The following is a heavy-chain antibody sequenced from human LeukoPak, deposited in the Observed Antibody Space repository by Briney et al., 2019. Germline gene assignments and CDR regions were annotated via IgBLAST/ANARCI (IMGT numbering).Heavy chain of an antibody. CDR1: GFTFSSYG. CDR3: AKRRLSAAGTGVLDY. CDR2: ILYDGSNK. J-gene: IGHJ4*02. Sequence: GGSLRLSCAASGFTFSSYGMHWVRQAPGKGLEGVAFILYDGSNKYYADSVRGRFTISRDNSKNTLYLQMNSLRAEDTAVYYCAKRRLSAAGTGVLDYWGQGTLVTVSS. D-gene: IGHD6-13*01. V-gene: IGHV3-30*02.